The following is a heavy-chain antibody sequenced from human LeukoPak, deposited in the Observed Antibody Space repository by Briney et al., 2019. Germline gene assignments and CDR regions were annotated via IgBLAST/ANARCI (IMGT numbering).Heavy chain of an antibody. D-gene: IGHD3-10*01. CDR1: GYTFTSYD. V-gene: IGHV1-8*01. Sequence: ASVKVSCKASGYTFTSYDINWVRQATGQGLEWMGWMNPNSGNTGYAQQFQGRVTMTRNTSISTAYMDLSSLRSEDTAVYYCARGLGSGSYRTYNWFDPWGQGTLVTVSS. J-gene: IGHJ5*02. CDR3: ARGLGSGSYRTYNWFDP. CDR2: MNPNSGNT.